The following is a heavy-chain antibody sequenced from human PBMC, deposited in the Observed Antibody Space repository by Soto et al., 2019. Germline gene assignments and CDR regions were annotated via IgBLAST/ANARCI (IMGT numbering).Heavy chain of an antibody. CDR1: GFTFSTYS. J-gene: IGHJ3*02. Sequence: GGSLRLSCSVSGFTFSTYSMAWIRQAPGKGLEWISYISSSSSVIYYADSVKGRITFSRDNGKNALILQMHSLRADDTAVYYCARYLIIPRAFDIWGQGTAVTVSS. D-gene: IGHD2-21*01. CDR3: ARYLIIPRAFDI. V-gene: IGHV3-48*04. CDR2: ISSSSSVI.